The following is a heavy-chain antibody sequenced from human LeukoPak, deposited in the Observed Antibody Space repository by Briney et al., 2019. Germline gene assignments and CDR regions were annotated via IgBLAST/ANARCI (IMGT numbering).Heavy chain of an antibody. Sequence: PSETLSPTCTVSGYPISMGYFWGWIRQPPGKGLEWIGSIFHTGYTFYDPSFKRRLTISVDTSKNQFSLRLSSVTAADTAVYYCARETEKQWHYWGHGTMVTVSS. CDR1: GYPISMGYF. D-gene: IGHD6-19*01. J-gene: IGHJ3*01. CDR2: IFHTGYT. CDR3: ARETEKQWHY. V-gene: IGHV4-38-2*02.